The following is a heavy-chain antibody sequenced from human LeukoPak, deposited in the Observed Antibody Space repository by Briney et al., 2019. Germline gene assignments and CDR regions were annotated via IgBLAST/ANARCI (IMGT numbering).Heavy chain of an antibody. V-gene: IGHV3-21*01. CDR1: GFTFSSYS. CDR3: ATAVAGTADDY. J-gene: IGHJ4*02. CDR2: ISSSSSYI. D-gene: IGHD6-19*01. Sequence: GGALRLSCAASGFTFSSYSMNWVRQAPGKGVEWVSSISSSSSYIYYADSVKGRFTISRDNAKNSLYLQMNSLRAEDTAVYYCATAVAGTADDYWGQGTLVTVSS.